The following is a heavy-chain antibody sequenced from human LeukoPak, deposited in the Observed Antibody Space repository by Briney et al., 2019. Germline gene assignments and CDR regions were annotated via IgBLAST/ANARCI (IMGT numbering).Heavy chain of an antibody. J-gene: IGHJ4*02. CDR2: LNPNSGGT. CDR1: GHTFTGYH. V-gene: IGHV1-2*02. D-gene: IGHD3-22*01. CDR3: ARSRTYDSSGYPGDIDY. Sequence: ASVKLDCKVSGHTFTGYHMHWVRQAPGQGLEWIVWLNPNSGGTNYAQKFQGRVTMTRDTSISTAYMELSRLRSDDTAVYYCARSRTYDSSGYPGDIDYWGQGTLVTVSS.